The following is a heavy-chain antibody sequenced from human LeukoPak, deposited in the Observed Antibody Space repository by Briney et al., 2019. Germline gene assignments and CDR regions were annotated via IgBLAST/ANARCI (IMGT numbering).Heavy chain of an antibody. J-gene: IGHJ6*02. CDR3: ARDQVNYYGMDV. CDR1: GFTFSSYG. CDR2: IWYDGSNK. Sequence: PGGSLRLSCAASGFTFSSYGMHWVRQAPGKGLEWVAVIWYDGSNKYYAGSVKGRFTISRDNSKNTLYLQMNSLRAEDTAVYYCARDQVNYYGMDVWGQGTTVTVSS. D-gene: IGHD3-22*01. V-gene: IGHV3-33*01.